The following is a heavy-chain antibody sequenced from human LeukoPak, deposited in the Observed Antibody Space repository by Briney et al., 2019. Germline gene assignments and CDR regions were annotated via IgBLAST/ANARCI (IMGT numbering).Heavy chain of an antibody. V-gene: IGHV3-21*01. CDR1: GFTFSSYS. J-gene: IGHJ3*02. Sequence: PGGFLRLSCAASGFTFSSYSMNWVRQAPGKGLEWVSSISSSSSYIYYADSVKGRFTISRDNAKNSLYLQMNSLRAEDTAVYYCARSDGVPGAFDIWGQGTMVTVSS. D-gene: IGHD4-17*01. CDR2: ISSSSSYI. CDR3: ARSDGVPGAFDI.